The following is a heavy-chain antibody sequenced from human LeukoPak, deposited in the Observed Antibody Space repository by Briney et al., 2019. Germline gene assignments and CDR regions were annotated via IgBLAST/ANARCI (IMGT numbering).Heavy chain of an antibody. CDR2: IYTSGST. J-gene: IGHJ6*02. CDR3: ARDQGIVATYYYYGMDV. D-gene: IGHD5-12*01. V-gene: IGHV4-4*07. Sequence: SETLSLTCTVSGDSISTYYWSWIRQPAGKGLEWIGRIYTSGSTNYNPSLKSRVTMSVDTSKNQFSLKLSSVTAADTAVYYCARDQGIVATYYYYGMDVWGQGTTVTVSS. CDR1: GDSISTYY.